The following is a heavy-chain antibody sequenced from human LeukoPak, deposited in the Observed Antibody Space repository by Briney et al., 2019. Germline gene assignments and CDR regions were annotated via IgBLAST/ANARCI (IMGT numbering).Heavy chain of an antibody. D-gene: IGHD1-1*01. V-gene: IGHV3-15*01. CDR2: IKSKADGGTT. Sequence: PGESLRLSCAASRFNFTNAWVSWVRRAPGKGLEWLGRIKSKADGGTTVHAAPVKDRFAMSRDDSKNTLYLQINSLKAEDTAVYYCVDPPTSLWGQGILVTVSS. CDR1: RFNFTNAW. CDR3: VDPPTSL. J-gene: IGHJ4*02.